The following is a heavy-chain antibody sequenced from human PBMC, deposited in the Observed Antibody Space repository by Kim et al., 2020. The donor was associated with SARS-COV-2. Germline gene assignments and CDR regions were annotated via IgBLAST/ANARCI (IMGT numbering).Heavy chain of an antibody. CDR3: ARSDYGPIYYFDY. Sequence: ASVKVSCKASGYSFTSFAIHWVRQAPGQRLEWMGWINAGNGNTKYSQKFQGRVTITRDTSASTAYMELSSLRSEDTAVFYCARSDYGPIYYFDYWGQGTLVTVSS. D-gene: IGHD3-10*01. V-gene: IGHV1-3*01. J-gene: IGHJ4*02. CDR2: INAGNGNT. CDR1: GYSFTSFA.